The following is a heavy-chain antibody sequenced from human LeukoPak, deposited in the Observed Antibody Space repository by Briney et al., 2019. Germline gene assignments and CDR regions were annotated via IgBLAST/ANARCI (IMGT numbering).Heavy chain of an antibody. CDR3: AKATGTLTN. CDR1: GFTFSSYE. Sequence: GGSLRLSCVASGFTFSSYEMNWVRQAPGKGPEWVSYISRSGDETYYADSVKGRFTISRDNSKNTLYLQMNSLTAEDTAIFYCAKATGTLTNWGQGILVTVSS. J-gene: IGHJ4*02. V-gene: IGHV3-23*01. CDR2: ISRSGDET. D-gene: IGHD1-1*01.